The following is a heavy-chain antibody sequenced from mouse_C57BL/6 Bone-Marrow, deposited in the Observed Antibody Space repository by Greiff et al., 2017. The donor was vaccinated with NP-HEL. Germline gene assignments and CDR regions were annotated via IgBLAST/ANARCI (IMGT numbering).Heavy chain of an antibody. D-gene: IGHD2-5*01. CDR3: ARDYYSNYPFAY. Sequence: DVHLVESGGGLVKPGGSLKLSCAASGFTFSSYAMSWVRQTPEKRLEWVATISDGGSYTYYPDNVKGRFTISRDNAKNNLYLQMSHLKSEDTAMYYCARDYYSNYPFAYWGQGTLVTVSA. V-gene: IGHV5-4*01. CDR2: ISDGGSYT. J-gene: IGHJ3*01. CDR1: GFTFSSYA.